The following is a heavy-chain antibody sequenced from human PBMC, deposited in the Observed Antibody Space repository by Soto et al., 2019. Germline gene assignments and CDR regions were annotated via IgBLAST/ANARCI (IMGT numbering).Heavy chain of an antibody. Sequence: EVQLLESGGGLVQPGGSLRLSCAASGFTFSSYAMSWVRQAPGKGLEWVSAISGSGGSTYYADSVKGRFTISRDNSKNTLYRQMNGLRAEDTAVYYCAKDRKGNTAMVRYYFDYWGQGTLVTVSS. CDR2: ISGSGGST. D-gene: IGHD5-18*01. CDR1: GFTFSSYA. J-gene: IGHJ4*02. V-gene: IGHV3-23*01. CDR3: AKDRKGNTAMVRYYFDY.